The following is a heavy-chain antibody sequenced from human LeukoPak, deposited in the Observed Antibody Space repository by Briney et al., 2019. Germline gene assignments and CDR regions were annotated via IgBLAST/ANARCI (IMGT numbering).Heavy chain of an antibody. CDR1: GYTFAAYG. J-gene: IGHJ6*02. Sequence: ASVKVSCKASGYTFAAYGITWVRQAPGQGLEWMGWINTDKGDKKYAQTFQGRVTMTTDTSTSTAYMDLRSLRSDDTAVYYCARAGLSRYFDWSSPSGFYYGMDAWGQGTTVIVSS. V-gene: IGHV1-18*01. CDR2: INTDKGDK. D-gene: IGHD3-9*01. CDR3: ARAGLSRYFDWSSPSGFYYGMDA.